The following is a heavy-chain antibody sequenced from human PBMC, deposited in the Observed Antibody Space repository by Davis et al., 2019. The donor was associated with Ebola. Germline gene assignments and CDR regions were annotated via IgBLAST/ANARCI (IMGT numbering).Heavy chain of an antibody. CDR1: GYTFTSYY. D-gene: IGHD3-9*01. CDR3: ARPYYDILTGYQPFGY. CDR2: INPSGGST. Sequence: AASVKVSCKASGYTFTSYYMHWVRQAPGQGLEWMGIINPSGGSTSYAQKFQGRVTMTRDTSTSTVYMELSSLRSEDTAVYYCARPYYDILTGYQPFGYWGQGTLVTVSS. V-gene: IGHV1-46*01. J-gene: IGHJ4*02.